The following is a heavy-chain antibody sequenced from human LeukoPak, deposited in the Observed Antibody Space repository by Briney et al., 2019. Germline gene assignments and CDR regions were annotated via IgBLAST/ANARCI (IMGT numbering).Heavy chain of an antibody. V-gene: IGHV3-7*01. CDR2: IKHDGSEK. D-gene: IGHD3-3*01. Sequence: VGSLRLSCAASGFIFTNYFMSWVRQAPGKGLEWVASIKHDGSEKYYVDSVRGRFTISRDNTMNSPYLQMSSLRAEDTAVYYCATDRGWRTSGYYLYYFEYWGQGTLVTYSS. CDR3: ATDRGWRTSGYYLYYFEY. J-gene: IGHJ4*02. CDR1: GFIFTNYF.